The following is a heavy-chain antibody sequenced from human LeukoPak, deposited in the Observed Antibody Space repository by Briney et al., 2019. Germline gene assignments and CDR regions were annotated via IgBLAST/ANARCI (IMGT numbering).Heavy chain of an antibody. Sequence: SGGSLRLSCAGSGFTFSRHAVTWVRQPPGKRLEWVSTISGSGGSTNYADSVKGRFTISRDSSKNTVYLQVNSLRTEDTAVYYCAETSASGRPYYFDYWGQGTLVTVSS. J-gene: IGHJ4*02. V-gene: IGHV3-23*01. CDR2: ISGSGGST. CDR1: GFTFSRHA. D-gene: IGHD1-14*01. CDR3: AETSASGRPYYFDY.